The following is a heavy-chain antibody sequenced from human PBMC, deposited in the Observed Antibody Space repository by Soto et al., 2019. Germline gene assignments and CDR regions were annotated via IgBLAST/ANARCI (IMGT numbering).Heavy chain of an antibody. CDR3: ARGGQDFWSFLFHY. V-gene: IGHV4-4*07. CDR2: IDTSGST. D-gene: IGHD3-3*01. CDR1: GGSISNYY. Sequence: SETLSLTCTVSGGSISNYYCNWIRQPAGKGLEWIGRIDTSGSTNYNPSLKSRVTMSVDTSKQEFSLKLSSVTAADTALYYCARGGQDFWSFLFHYWARGALVPVSS. J-gene: IGHJ4*02.